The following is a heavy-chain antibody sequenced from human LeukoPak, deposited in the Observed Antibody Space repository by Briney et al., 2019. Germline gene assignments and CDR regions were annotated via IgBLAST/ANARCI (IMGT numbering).Heavy chain of an antibody. CDR2: ISDSGST. V-gene: IGHV4-59*01. CDR3: ARKISYISVSDY. CDR1: GGSISSYY. J-gene: IGHJ4*02. Sequence: SETLSPTCTVSGGSISSYYWSWIRQPPGQGLEWIGYISDSGSTNYNPFLKSRIAISGDTPGNQVSLKLSSVTAADTAVYYCARKISYISVSDYWGQGTLVTVSS. D-gene: IGHD2-15*01.